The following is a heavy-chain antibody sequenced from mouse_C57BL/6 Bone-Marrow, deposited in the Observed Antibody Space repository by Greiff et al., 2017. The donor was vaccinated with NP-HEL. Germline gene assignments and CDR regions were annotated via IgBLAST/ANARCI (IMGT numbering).Heavy chain of an antibody. CDR2: IDPSGSCT. J-gene: IGHJ3*01. CDR1: GYTFTTYW. CDR3: AGKAYCGRSYEFAY. Sequence: VQLQQPGAELVKPGASVKLSCKASGYTFTTYWMQWVNQRPGQGLEWIGKIDPSGSCTNYNQKFKGKATLTVDTPSSTANLQLSSLPSEDSAVYYCAGKAYCGRSYEFAYWGQGTLVTVSA. V-gene: IGHV1-50*01. D-gene: IGHD1-1*01.